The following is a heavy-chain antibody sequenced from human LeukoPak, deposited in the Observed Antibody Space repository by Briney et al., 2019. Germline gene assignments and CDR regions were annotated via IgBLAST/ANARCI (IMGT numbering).Heavy chain of an antibody. J-gene: IGHJ4*02. D-gene: IGHD3-22*01. CDR3: ARLYDSSGYPIGY. Sequence: SETMSLTCTVSGGSISSSSYYWGWLRQPPGKGLEWIGSIYYSGSTYYNPSLKSRVTISVDTSKNQFSLKLSSVTAADTAVYYCARLYDSSGYPIGYWGQGTLVTVSS. CDR2: IYYSGST. V-gene: IGHV4-39*01. CDR1: GGSISSSSYY.